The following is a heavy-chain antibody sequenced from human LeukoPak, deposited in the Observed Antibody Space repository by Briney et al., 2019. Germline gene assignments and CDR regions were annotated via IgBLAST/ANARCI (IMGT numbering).Heavy chain of an antibody. CDR2: IYYSGST. D-gene: IGHD6-19*01. CDR1: GGSIISYY. V-gene: IGHV4-59*01. J-gene: IGHJ6*02. Sequence: PSETLSLTCTVSGGSIISYYWSWIRQPPGKGLEWIGYIYYSGSTNYNPSLKSRVTISVDTSKNQFSLKLGSVTAADPAVYYCARGRRIAVAGTYYYYGMDVWGQGTRVTVSS. CDR3: ARGRRIAVAGTYYYYGMDV.